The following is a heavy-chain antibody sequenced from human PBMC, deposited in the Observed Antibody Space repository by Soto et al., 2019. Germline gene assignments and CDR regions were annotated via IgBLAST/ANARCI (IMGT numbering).Heavy chain of an antibody. Sequence: EVQLLESGGGLVQPGGSLRLSCAASGFTFSSYAMSWVRQAPGKGLEWVSAISGSGGSTYYADSVKGRFTISRDNSKNTLKLQMNSLRAEDTDVYYCAKDKSIAVAGTERTDVWGKGTTVTVSS. V-gene: IGHV3-23*01. D-gene: IGHD6-19*01. CDR2: ISGSGGST. CDR1: GFTFSSYA. J-gene: IGHJ6*04. CDR3: AKDKSIAVAGTERTDV.